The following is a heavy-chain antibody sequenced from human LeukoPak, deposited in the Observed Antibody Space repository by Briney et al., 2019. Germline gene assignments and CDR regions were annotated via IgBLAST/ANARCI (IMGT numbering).Heavy chain of an antibody. J-gene: IGHJ6*04. CDR1: GFTFSSYE. CDR2: ISSSGSTI. CDR3: AELGITMIGGV. D-gene: IGHD3-10*02. V-gene: IGHV3-48*03. Sequence: GGSLRLSCAASGFTFSSYEMNWVRQAPGKGLEWVSYISSSGSTIYYADSVKGRFTISRDNAKNSLYLQMKSLRAEDTAVYYCAELGITMIGGVWGKGTTVTISS.